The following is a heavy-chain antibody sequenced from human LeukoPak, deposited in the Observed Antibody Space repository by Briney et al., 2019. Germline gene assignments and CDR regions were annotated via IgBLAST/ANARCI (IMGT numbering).Heavy chain of an antibody. J-gene: IGHJ5*02. V-gene: IGHV3-15*01. CDR2: IKINTDGGTT. D-gene: IGHD2-2*01. CDR3: AKDKLGYCSSTSCYSWFDP. CDR1: GFTFSNAW. Sequence: GGSLRLSCAASGFTFSNAWMSWVRQAPGKGLEWVGHIKINTDGGTTDYAAPVKGRFTISRDDSKNTLYLQMNSLRAEDTAVYYCAKDKLGYCSSTSCYSWFDPWGQGTLVTVSS.